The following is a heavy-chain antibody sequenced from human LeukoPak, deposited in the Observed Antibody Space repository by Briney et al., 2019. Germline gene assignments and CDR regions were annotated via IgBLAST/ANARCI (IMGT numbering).Heavy chain of an antibody. D-gene: IGHD2-2*01. V-gene: IGHV1-69*04. J-gene: IGHJ5*02. CDR3: ARPIPLGYCSSTSCPGWFDP. CDR2: IIPILGIA. CDR1: GGTFSSYA. Sequence: ASVKVSCKASGGTFSSYAISWVRQAPGQGLEWMGRIIPILGIANYAQKFQGRVTITADKSTSTAYMELSSLRSDDTAVYYCARPIPLGYCSSTSCPGWFDPWGQGTLVTVSS.